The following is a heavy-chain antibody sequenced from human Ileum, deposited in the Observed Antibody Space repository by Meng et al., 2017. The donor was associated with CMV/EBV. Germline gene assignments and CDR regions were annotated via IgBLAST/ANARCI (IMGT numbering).Heavy chain of an antibody. V-gene: IGHV4-59*01. D-gene: IGHD3-22*01. Sequence: SETLSLTCSVSGGSISTYYWSWIRQPPGKGLEWIGYIYYSGSTNYNPSLKSRVTISVDTSKNQFSLKLSSVNSADTAVYYCAREGHYDTRENYNYFNGVDVWGQGTTVTV. CDR3: AREGHYDTRENYNYFNGVDV. CDR2: IYYSGST. J-gene: IGHJ6*02. CDR1: GGSISTYY.